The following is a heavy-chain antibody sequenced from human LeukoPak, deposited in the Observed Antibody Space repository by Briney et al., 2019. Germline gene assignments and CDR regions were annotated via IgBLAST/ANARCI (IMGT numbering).Heavy chain of an antibody. Sequence: SETLSLTCAVSGGSISSGGYSWSWIRQPPGKGLEWIGEINHSGSTNYNPSLKSRVTISVDTSKNQFSLKLSSVTAADTAVYYCARGLVTTTLIYYYYYGMDVWGQGTTVTVSS. CDR2: INHSGST. D-gene: IGHD4-17*01. V-gene: IGHV4-34*01. J-gene: IGHJ6*02. CDR1: GGSISSGGYS. CDR3: ARGLVTTTLIYYYYYGMDV.